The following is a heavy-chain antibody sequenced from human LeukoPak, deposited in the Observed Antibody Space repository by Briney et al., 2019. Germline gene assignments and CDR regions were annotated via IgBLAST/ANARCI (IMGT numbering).Heavy chain of an antibody. CDR3: ARSRTPFYYYGMHV. CDR2: IDPNSGGT. V-gene: IGHV1-2*02. D-gene: IGHD1-1*01. CDR1: GYIFTDYY. J-gene: IGHJ6*02. Sequence: ASVKVSCKASGYIFTDYYIHWIRQAPGQGLEWMGWIDPNSGGTHHAPNFQGRATMTRDTSSSTVYMDLSRLRSADTAIYYCARSRTPFYYYGMHVWGLGTSVTVS.